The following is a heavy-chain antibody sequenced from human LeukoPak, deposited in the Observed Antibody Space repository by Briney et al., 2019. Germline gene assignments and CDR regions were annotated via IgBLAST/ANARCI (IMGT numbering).Heavy chain of an antibody. CDR3: ARGFLVPAEY. D-gene: IGHD2-8*01. Sequence: PGGSLRLSCAASGFTFSSYWMHWVRQAPGKGLVWVSRIDTDGSSTSYADSVKGRFTISRDNAKNTLFLQVNSLRAEDTAVYYCARGFLVPAEYWGPGTLVTVSS. J-gene: IGHJ4*02. V-gene: IGHV3-74*01. CDR1: GFTFSSYW. CDR2: IDTDGSST.